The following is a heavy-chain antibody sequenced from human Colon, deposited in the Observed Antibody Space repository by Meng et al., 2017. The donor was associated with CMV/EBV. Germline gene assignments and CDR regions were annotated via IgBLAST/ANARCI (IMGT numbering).Heavy chain of an antibody. CDR3: ATFGGVFDY. CDR2: INPVTGDK. CDR1: GYTVNGYI. Sequence: QVQRLQSWAEVWEPAATGKGTFTTTGYTVNGYIMHWGLQAPGQGLEWMGWINPVTGDKSYAQKFQVRVTMTRDTTISTAYMELSSLRSDDTAVYYCATFGGVFDYGGQEPWSPPPQ. D-gene: IGHD3-3*01. J-gene: IGHJ4*01. V-gene: IGHV1-2*02.